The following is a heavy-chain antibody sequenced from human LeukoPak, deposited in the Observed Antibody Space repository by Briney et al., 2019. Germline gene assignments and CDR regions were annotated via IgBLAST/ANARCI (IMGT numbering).Heavy chain of an antibody. CDR1: GYTFTSYG. D-gene: IGHD3-9*01. Sequence: ASVKVSCKASGYTFTSYGINWVRQAPGQGLEWMGWISAYNGNTNYAQKLQGRVTMTTDTSTSTAYMERRSLRSDDTAVYYCARHIRYLNAFDIWGQGTMVTVSS. J-gene: IGHJ3*02. V-gene: IGHV1-18*01. CDR3: ARHIRYLNAFDI. CDR2: ISAYNGNT.